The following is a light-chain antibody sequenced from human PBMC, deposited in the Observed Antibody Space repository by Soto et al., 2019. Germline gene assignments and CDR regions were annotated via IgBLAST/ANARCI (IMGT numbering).Light chain of an antibody. CDR1: QSVSNNY. J-gene: IGKJ4*01. Sequence: EIVLTQSPGTLSLSPGERATLSCRASQSVSNNYLAWYQQKPGQAPRLLIYGASSRATGIPDRFSGSGSGTDFTLTISRLEPEDFAVYYCQQYATSPALTLGGGTKVEIK. CDR3: QQYATSPALT. CDR2: GAS. V-gene: IGKV3-20*01.